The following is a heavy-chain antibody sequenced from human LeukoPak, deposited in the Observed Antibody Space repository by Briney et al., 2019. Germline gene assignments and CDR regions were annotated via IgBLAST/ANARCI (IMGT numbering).Heavy chain of an antibody. J-gene: IGHJ5*02. Sequence: SGGSLRLSCAASGFTFSSYEMNWVRQAPGKGLEWVANIKKDGSEKKYVDSVKGRFTISRDNAENSLYLQMNSLRAEDTAVYYCAREGGSGWYSGWFDPWGQGTLVTVSS. D-gene: IGHD6-19*01. CDR3: AREGGSGWYSGWFDP. CDR1: GFTFSSYE. CDR2: IKKDGSEK. V-gene: IGHV3-7*01.